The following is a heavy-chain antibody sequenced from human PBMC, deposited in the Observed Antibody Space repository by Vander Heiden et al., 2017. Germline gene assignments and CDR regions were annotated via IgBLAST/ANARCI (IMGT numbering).Heavy chain of an antibody. D-gene: IGHD3-10*01. CDR3: ASVYYGSGSYLERDY. CDR2: ISSSSSYI. J-gene: IGHJ4*02. V-gene: IGHV3-21*01. Sequence: EVQLVESGGGLVKPGGSLRLSCAASGSTFSSYSMNWVRQAPGKGLEWVSSISSSSSYIYYADSVKGRFTISRDNAKNSLYLQMNSLRAEDTAVYYCASVYYGSGSYLERDYWGQGTLVTVSS. CDR1: GSTFSSYS.